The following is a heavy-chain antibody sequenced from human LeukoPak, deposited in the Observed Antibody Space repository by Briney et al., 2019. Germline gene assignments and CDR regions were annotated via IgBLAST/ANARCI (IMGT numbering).Heavy chain of an antibody. D-gene: IGHD3-10*02. Sequence: GGTLRLSCAASGFTFSGYEMNWVRHAPGKGLEWVSYISSSGSTIYYADSVKGRFTISRDNAKNSLYLQMNSLRAEDTAVYYCAELGITMIGGVWGKGTTVTISS. V-gene: IGHV3-48*03. J-gene: IGHJ6*04. CDR3: AELGITMIGGV. CDR2: ISSSGSTI. CDR1: GFTFSGYE.